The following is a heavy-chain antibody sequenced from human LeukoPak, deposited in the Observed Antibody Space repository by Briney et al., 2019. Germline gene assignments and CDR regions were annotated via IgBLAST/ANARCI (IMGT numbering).Heavy chain of an antibody. J-gene: IGHJ4*02. CDR1: GFTFDDYA. CDR3: ASGGGDCSSSNCYSAY. V-gene: IGHV3-9*01. CDR2: IGCNSSGI. Sequence: GGSLRLSCAASGFTFDDYAIHWVRQAPGKGLEWVSGIGCNSSGIGSADSVKGRFTISRDNAKNSLYLQMNSLRAEDTAVYYCASGGGDCSSSNCYSAYWGQGTLVTVSS. D-gene: IGHD2-2*02.